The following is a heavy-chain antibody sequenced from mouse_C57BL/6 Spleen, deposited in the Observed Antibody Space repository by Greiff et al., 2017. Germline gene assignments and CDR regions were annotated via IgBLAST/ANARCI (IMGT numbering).Heavy chain of an antibody. CDR1: GYAFSSYW. CDR2: IYRGDGDT. V-gene: IGHV1-80*01. D-gene: IGHD1-1*01. J-gene: IGHJ2*01. CDR3: ARFYYYGSSPYFDY. Sequence: QVQLQQSGAELVKPGASVKISCKASGYAFSSYWMNWVKQRPGKGLEWIGQIYRGDGDTNYNGKFKGKATLTADKSSSTAYMQLSSLTSEDSAVYFCARFYYYGSSPYFDYWGQGTTLTVSS.